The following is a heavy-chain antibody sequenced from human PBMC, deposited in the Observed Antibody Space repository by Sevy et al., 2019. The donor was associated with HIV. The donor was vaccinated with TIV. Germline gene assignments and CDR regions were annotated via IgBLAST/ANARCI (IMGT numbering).Heavy chain of an antibody. V-gene: IGHV3-23*01. J-gene: IGHJ4*02. CDR3: AKDKGYCSGGSSSLFDY. D-gene: IGHD2-15*01. CDR1: GFTFSSYA. CDR2: ISGSGGST. Sequence: GGSLRLSCAASGFTFSSYAMSWVRQAPGKGLEWVSAISGSGGSTYYADSVKGRFTISRDNSKNTLYLQMNSLRAEDKAVYYCAKDKGYCSGGSSSLFDYWGQGTLVTVSS.